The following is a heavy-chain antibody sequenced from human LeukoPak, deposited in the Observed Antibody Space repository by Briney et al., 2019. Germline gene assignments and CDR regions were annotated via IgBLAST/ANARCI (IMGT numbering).Heavy chain of an antibody. J-gene: IGHJ3*02. CDR1: GFTFTSYS. CDR2: ISDDGSSK. Sequence: GGSLRLSCAASGFTFTSYSMNWVRQAPGKGLEWVAVISDDGSSKYYADSVKGRFTISRDNSKNTLYLQINSLRPEDTAMYYCARVDDLDAFDIWGQGTMVTVSS. V-gene: IGHV3-30*04. D-gene: IGHD2-2*03. CDR3: ARVDDLDAFDI.